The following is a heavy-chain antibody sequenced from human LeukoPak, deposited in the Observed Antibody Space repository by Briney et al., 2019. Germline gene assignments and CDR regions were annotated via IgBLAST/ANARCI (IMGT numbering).Heavy chain of an antibody. CDR2: IYYSGST. Sequence: SETLSLTCTVSGGSISSYYWSWIRQPPGKGLEWIGYIYYSGSTNYNPSLQTRVTISVDASKNQFSLKLSSVTAADTAVYYCARGYCSGGTCYIGDYWGQGTLVTVSS. J-gene: IGHJ4*02. CDR1: GGSISSYY. V-gene: IGHV4-59*01. CDR3: ARGYCSGGTCYIGDY. D-gene: IGHD2-15*01.